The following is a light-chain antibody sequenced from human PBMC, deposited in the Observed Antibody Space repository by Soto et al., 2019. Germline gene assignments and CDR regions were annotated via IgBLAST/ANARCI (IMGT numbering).Light chain of an antibody. CDR1: SSDVGGYKY. J-gene: IGLJ2*01. V-gene: IGLV2-14*01. CDR3: CSYVGSYTFK. CDR2: EVS. Sequence: QSVLTQPASVSGSPGQSITISCTGTSSDVGGYKYVSWYQQHPGKAPKLMSYEVSYRPSGVSNRFSGSKSGNTAALTISGLQAGDEADYYCCSYVGSYTFKFGGGTKLTVL.